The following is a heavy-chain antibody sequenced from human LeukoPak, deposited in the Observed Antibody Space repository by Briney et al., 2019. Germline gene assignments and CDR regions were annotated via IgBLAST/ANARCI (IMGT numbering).Heavy chain of an antibody. D-gene: IGHD3-10*01. V-gene: IGHV1-46*01. Sequence: ASVKVSCKASGYTFTSYYMHWVRQAPGQGLEWMGIINPSGGSTSYAQKFQGRVTMTEDTSTDTAYMELSSLRSEDTAVYYCATDLVWFGEFDPWGQGTLVTVSS. CDR1: GYTFTSYY. CDR3: ATDLVWFGEFDP. J-gene: IGHJ5*02. CDR2: INPSGGST.